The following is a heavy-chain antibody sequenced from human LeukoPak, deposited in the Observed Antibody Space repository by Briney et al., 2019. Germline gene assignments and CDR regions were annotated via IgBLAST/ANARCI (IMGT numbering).Heavy chain of an antibody. V-gene: IGHV3-23*01. J-gene: IGHJ4*02. Sequence: GGSLRLSCAASGFTFSSYAMSWVRQAPGKGLEWVSAISGSGGSTYYADSVKGRFTISRDNSKNTLYPQMNSLRAEDTAVYYCAKEGCSSTSCYGGVYFDYWGQGTLVTVSS. D-gene: IGHD2-2*01. CDR3: AKEGCSSTSCYGGVYFDY. CDR1: GFTFSSYA. CDR2: ISGSGGST.